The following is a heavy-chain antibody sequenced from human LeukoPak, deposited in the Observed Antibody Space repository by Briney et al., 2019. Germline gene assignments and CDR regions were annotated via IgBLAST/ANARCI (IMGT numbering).Heavy chain of an antibody. V-gene: IGHV4-30-2*01. CDR1: GGSISSGDYY. D-gene: IGHD3-3*01. CDR2: IYHSGST. CDR3: ARASGYYTRPWYFDY. J-gene: IGHJ4*02. Sequence: SETLSLTCIVSGGSISSGDYYWSWIRQPPGKGLEWIGYIYHSGSTYYNPSLKSRVTISVDRSKNQFSLKLSSVTAADTAVYYCARASGYYTRPWYFDYWGQGTLVTVSS.